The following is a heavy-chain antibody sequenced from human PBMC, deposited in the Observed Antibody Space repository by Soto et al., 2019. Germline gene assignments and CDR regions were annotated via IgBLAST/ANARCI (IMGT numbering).Heavy chain of an antibody. CDR1: GFTFGNYP. J-gene: IGHJ4*02. CDR2: IRSKAYSGTT. Sequence: PVGSLRLSCSVSGFTFGNYPMSWFRQAPGKGLEWIGFIRSKAYSGTTEYAASVRGRFTISRDDSGSIAYLQMNSLSTEDTAVYYCARGGAGWETHPYYFDYWGQGTLVTVSS. D-gene: IGHD1-26*01. CDR3: ARGGAGWETHPYYFDY. V-gene: IGHV3-49*03.